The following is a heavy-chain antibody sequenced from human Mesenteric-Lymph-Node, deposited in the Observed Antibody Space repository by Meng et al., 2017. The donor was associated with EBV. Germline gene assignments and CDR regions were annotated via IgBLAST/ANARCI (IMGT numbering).Heavy chain of an antibody. D-gene: IGHD3-16*01. CDR1: GFTFRASA. Sequence: EVQLVESXGGWVQPGGSLKLSCAASGFTFRASAMHWVRQASGKGLEWVGRIRSKPNNHATEYAESVKGRFTISRDDSKNTAYLQMNSLKSEDTAVYYCARLEFPAVVSGSWGQGTLVTVSS. J-gene: IGHJ4*02. CDR3: ARLEFPAVVSGS. CDR2: IRSKPNNHAT. V-gene: IGHV3-73*02.